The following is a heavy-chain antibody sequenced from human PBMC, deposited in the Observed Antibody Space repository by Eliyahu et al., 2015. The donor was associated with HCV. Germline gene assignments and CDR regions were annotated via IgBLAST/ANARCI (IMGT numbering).Heavy chain of an antibody. CDR3: ARDHYFDMDV. CDR1: GFTFSNSW. V-gene: IGHV3-7*01. CDR2: IKTDGSEK. Sequence: EMQLVESGGALVQPGGSLVLSCAASGFTFSNSWMAWVRQAPEEGLEWVANIKTDGSEKYYVDSVRGRFTISRDNARNLLYLQMNSLRAEDTAVYYCARDHYFDMDVWGKGTTVNVSS. J-gene: IGHJ6*03.